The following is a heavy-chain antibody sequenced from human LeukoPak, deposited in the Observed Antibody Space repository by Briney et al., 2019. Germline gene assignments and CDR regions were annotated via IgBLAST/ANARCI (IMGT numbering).Heavy chain of an antibody. D-gene: IGHD1-26*01. Sequence: ASVKVSCKVSGYTLTELSMHWVRQAPGKGLEWMGGFDPEDGETIYAQKFQGRVTMTEDTSTDTAYMELSSLRSEDTAVHYCATLPISGSYPFDYWGQGTLVTVSS. V-gene: IGHV1-24*01. J-gene: IGHJ4*02. CDR2: FDPEDGET. CDR1: GYTLTELS. CDR3: ATLPISGSYPFDY.